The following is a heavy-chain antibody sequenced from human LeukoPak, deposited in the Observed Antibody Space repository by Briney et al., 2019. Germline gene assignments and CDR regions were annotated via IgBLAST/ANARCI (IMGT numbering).Heavy chain of an antibody. CDR3: ARALPHYDILTGYPSPPPYYFDY. V-gene: IGHV4-34*01. D-gene: IGHD3-9*01. CDR1: GGSFSGYY. CDR2: VNHSGST. Sequence: SETLSLTCAVYGGSFSGYYWSWIRQPPGKGLEWIGEVNHSGSTNYNPSLKSRVTISVDTSKNQFSLKLSSVTAADTAVYYCARALPHYDILTGYPSPPPYYFDYWGQGTLVTVSP. J-gene: IGHJ4*02.